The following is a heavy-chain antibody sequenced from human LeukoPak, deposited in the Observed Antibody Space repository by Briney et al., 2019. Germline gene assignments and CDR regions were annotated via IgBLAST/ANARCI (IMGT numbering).Heavy chain of an antibody. CDR1: GYKFNACW. V-gene: IGHV5-51*01. CDR2: IYPDDSDT. Sequence: GESLKISCKGSGYKFNACWIAWVRQMPGKGLEWMGIIYPDDSDTRYSPSSQGQVTISADKSVSIAYLQWSSLKASDTAMYYCARPNITSYYDSRGYDAFDVWGQGTMVIVSS. J-gene: IGHJ3*01. CDR3: ARPNITSYYDSRGYDAFDV. D-gene: IGHD3-22*01.